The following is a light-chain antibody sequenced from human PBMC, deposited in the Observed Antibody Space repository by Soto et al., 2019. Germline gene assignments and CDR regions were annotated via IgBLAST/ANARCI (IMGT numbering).Light chain of an antibody. CDR3: SSYTSTNTWV. CDR2: EVS. CDR1: SSDVGGYNY. J-gene: IGLJ3*02. V-gene: IGLV2-14*01. Sequence: QSVLTQPASVPGSPGQSITISCTGTSSDVGGYNYVSWYQQHPGKAPKFLIYEVSNRPSGVSNRFSGSKSGNTASLTISGLQAEDEADYYCSSYTSTNTWVFGGGTKLTVL.